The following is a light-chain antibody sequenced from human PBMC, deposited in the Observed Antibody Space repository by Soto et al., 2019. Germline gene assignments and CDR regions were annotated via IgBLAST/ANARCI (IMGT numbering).Light chain of an antibody. J-gene: IGKJ2*01. V-gene: IGKV1-5*01. CDR3: LQDYNYPFT. CDR2: DAS. Sequence: DIQMTQSPSTLSASVGDRVTITCRASQSISSWLAWYQQKPGKAPKLLIYDASSLESGVPSRFSGSGSGTEFTLTISSLQPEDSAAYYCLQDYNYPFTFGQGTKVDIK. CDR1: QSISSW.